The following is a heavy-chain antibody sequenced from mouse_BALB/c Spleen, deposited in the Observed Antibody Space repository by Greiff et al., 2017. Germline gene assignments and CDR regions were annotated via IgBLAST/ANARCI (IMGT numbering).Heavy chain of an antibody. V-gene: IGHV5-9-4*01. CDR1: GFTFSSYA. D-gene: IGHD2-1*01. CDR2: ISSGGSYT. J-gene: IGHJ4*01. Sequence: DVMLVESGGGLVKPGGSLKLSCAASGFTFSSYAMSWVRQSPEKRLEWVAEISSGGSYTYYPDTVTGRFTISRDNAKNTLYLEMSSLRSEDTAMYYCARKNGNYYAMDYWGQGTSVTVSS. CDR3: ARKNGNYYAMDY.